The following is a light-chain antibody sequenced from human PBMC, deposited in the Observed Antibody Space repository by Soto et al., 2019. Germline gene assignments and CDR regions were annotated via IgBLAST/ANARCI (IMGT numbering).Light chain of an antibody. J-gene: IGLJ2*01. V-gene: IGLV1-40*01. Sequence: QAVVTQPPSVSGAPGQRVTISCTGSSSNIGAGYDVHWYQQVPGTAPKLLIYGNTNRPSGVPDRFSGSKSGTSASLAITGLQAEDEADYYCQSYESSLSGWIFGGGTKVTVL. CDR3: QSYESSLSGWI. CDR1: SSNIGAGYD. CDR2: GNT.